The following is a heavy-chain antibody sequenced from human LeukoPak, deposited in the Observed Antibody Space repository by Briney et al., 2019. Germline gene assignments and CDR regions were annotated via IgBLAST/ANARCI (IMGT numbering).Heavy chain of an antibody. Sequence: GGSLRLSCAASGFTFSSYAMSWVRQAPGKRLEWVSAISGSGGSTYYADSVKGRFTISRDNSKNTLYLQMNSLRAEDTAVYYCANSGGYCSSTSCLYYYYYYGMDVWGQGTTVTVSS. CDR1: GFTFSSYA. CDR3: ANSGGYCSSTSCLYYYYYYGMDV. V-gene: IGHV3-23*01. J-gene: IGHJ6*02. D-gene: IGHD2-2*01. CDR2: ISGSGGST.